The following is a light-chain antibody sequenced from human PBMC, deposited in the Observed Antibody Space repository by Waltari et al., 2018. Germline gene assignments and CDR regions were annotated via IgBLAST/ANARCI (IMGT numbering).Light chain of an antibody. CDR3: QVWDSSSVT. CDR2: QAT. V-gene: IGLV3-1*01. J-gene: IGLJ2*01. CDR1: NLNYKY. Sequence: SYALTQAPSLSVSPGQTASISCSGDNLNYKYVYWYQQKAGQSPVLVIYQATKRPSGIPERFSCSNSGNTATLTISGTQVMDEADYYCQVWDSSSVTFGAGTKVTVL.